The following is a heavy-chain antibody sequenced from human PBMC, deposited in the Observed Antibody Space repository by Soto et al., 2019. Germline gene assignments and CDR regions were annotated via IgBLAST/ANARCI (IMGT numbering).Heavy chain of an antibody. CDR2: IRSSGSYI. D-gene: IGHD3-10*01. V-gene: IGHV3-21*01. CDR3: ARGGQTMVRGVPMVAFDI. J-gene: IGHJ3*02. Sequence: GGSLRLSCAASGFTFSSYDMHWVRQATGKGLEWVSVIRSSGSYIYYADSVKGRFTISRDNAKNTLYLQMNSLRAEDTAVYYCARGGQTMVRGVPMVAFDIWGQGTMVTVSS. CDR1: GFTFSSYD.